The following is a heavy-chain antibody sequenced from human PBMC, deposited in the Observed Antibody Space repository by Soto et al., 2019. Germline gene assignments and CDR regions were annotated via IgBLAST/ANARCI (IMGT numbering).Heavy chain of an antibody. Sequence: QVQLVQSGAEVKKPGSSVKVSCKASGGTFSSYAISWVRQAPGQGLEWMGGIIPIFGTANYAQKFQGRVTITADKCTSTAYMELSSLRSEDTAVYYCARDLEGWSGGSCHPRNQYYYYGMDVWGQGTTVTVSS. J-gene: IGHJ6*02. D-gene: IGHD2-15*01. CDR3: ARDLEGWSGGSCHPRNQYYYYGMDV. CDR1: GGTFSSYA. CDR2: IIPIFGTA. V-gene: IGHV1-69*06.